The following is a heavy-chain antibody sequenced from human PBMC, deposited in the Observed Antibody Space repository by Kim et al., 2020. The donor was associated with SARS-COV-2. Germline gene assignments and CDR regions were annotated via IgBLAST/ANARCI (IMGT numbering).Heavy chain of an antibody. V-gene: IGHV3-23*01. CDR1: GFNFRSYV. D-gene: IGHD6-25*01. CDR3: AKAGATGSRDGYNQ. J-gene: IGHJ4*02. CDR2: IDGSGGIT. Sequence: GGSLRLSCAASGFNFRSYVMSWVRQAPGKGLECVSVIDGSGGITYYGDSVKGRFTISRDNFKNTLYLQMNSLRAEDTAVYYCAKAGATGSRDGYNQRGQGTLVTVSS.